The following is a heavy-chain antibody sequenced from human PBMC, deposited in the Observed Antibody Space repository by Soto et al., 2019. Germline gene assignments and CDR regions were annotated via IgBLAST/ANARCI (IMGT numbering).Heavy chain of an antibody. CDR3: ARDRHWEQWLGPHDAFHI. Sequence: GGSLRLSCAASGFTFSVYSMSWVRQAPGKGLEWVAYIGGGGIHYADSVKGRFVISRDDAKSSMFLQMNSLRDEDTAVYFCARDRHWEQWLGPHDAFHIWGQGIMVTVSS. D-gene: IGHD6-19*01. CDR1: GFTFSVYS. CDR2: IGGGGI. J-gene: IGHJ3*02. V-gene: IGHV3-48*02.